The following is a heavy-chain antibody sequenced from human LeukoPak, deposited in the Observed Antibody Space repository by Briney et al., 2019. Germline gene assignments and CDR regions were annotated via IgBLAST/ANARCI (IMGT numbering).Heavy chain of an antibody. CDR2: IYYSGST. CDR3: AGGLLSGSYSYYFDY. D-gene: IGHD1-26*01. Sequence: PSETLSLTCTVSGGSISSYYWSWIRQPPGKGLEWIGYIYYSGSTNYNPSLKSRVTISVDTSKNQFSLKLSSVTAADTAAYYCAGGLLSGSYSYYFDYWGQGTLVTVSS. J-gene: IGHJ4*02. CDR1: GGSISSYY. V-gene: IGHV4-59*01.